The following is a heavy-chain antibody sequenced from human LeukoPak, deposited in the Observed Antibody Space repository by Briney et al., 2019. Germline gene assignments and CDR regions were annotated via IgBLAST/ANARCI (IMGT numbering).Heavy chain of an antibody. D-gene: IGHD3-9*01. CDR2: ISGSGGST. J-gene: IGHJ4*02. Sequence: GGSLRLSCAASGFTVSSNYMSWVRQAPGKGLEWVSAISGSGGSTYYADSVKGRFTISRDNSKNTLYLQMNSLRAEDTAVYYCAKNNYDILTGLFDYWGQGTLVTVSS. CDR3: AKNNYDILTGLFDY. V-gene: IGHV3-23*01. CDR1: GFTVSSNY.